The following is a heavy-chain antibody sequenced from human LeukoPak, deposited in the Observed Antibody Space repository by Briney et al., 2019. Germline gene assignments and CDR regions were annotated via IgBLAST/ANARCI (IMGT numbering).Heavy chain of an antibody. CDR1: GFTFSSYE. J-gene: IGHJ3*02. CDR3: ASTDYYGSGSSAFDI. Sequence: GGSLRLSCAASGFTFSSYEMNWVRQAPGKGLEWVSYISSSGSTIYYADSVKGRFTISRDNAKNSLYLQMNSLRAEDTAVYYCASTDYYGSGSSAFDIWGQGTMVTVSS. V-gene: IGHV3-48*03. CDR2: ISSSGSTI. D-gene: IGHD3-10*01.